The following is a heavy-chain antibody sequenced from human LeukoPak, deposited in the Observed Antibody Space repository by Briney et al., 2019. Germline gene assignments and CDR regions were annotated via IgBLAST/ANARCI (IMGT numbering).Heavy chain of an antibody. CDR1: GFTFSSYS. CDR2: ISSSSRYI. Sequence: GGSLRLSCAASGFTFSSYSMNWVRQAPGKGLEWVSSISSSSRYIYYADSVKGRFTISRDNAKNSLYLQMNSLRAEDTAVYYCARVQYSGYDYVRAGTGLDYWGQGTLVTVSS. CDR3: ARVQYSGYDYVRAGTGLDY. V-gene: IGHV3-21*01. J-gene: IGHJ4*02. D-gene: IGHD5-12*01.